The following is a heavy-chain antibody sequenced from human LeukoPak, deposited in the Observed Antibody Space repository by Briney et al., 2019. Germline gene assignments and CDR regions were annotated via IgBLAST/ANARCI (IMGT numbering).Heavy chain of an antibody. D-gene: IGHD3-22*01. CDR2: IYATGST. CDR3: ARDKAVDSDSSGYYYNRGLDQ. Sequence: SETLSLTCSVSGVSMNNYYWNWLRQSADKGLEWIGRIYATGSTYHNPSLKSRVTLSLDTSQTHFSLILTSVTAADTAVYFCARDKAVDSDSSGYYYNRGLDQWGQGILVTVSS. V-gene: IGHV4-4*07. J-gene: IGHJ4*02. CDR1: GVSMNNYY.